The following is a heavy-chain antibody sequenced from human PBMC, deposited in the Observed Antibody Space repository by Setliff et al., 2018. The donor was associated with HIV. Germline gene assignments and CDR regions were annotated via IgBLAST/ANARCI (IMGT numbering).Heavy chain of an antibody. D-gene: IGHD6-19*01. CDR2: FYSSDII. CDR1: GDSISGNY. CDR3: RSSAWYGGDAFDL. J-gene: IGHJ3*01. Sequence: SETLSLTCTVSGDSISGNYWSWIRQPAGKGLEWIGRFYSSDIIDYNPSLKSRVTISIDTSKNQFSLKLSSVTAADAAVYYCRSSAWYGGDAFDLWGQGTMVTVSS. V-gene: IGHV4-4*07.